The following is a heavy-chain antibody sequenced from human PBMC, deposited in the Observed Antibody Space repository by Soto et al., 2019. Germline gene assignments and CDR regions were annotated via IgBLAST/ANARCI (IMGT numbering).Heavy chain of an antibody. Sequence: GESLKISCKGSGYSFTTYWISWVRQMPGKGLEWMGKIDPSDSNTRYSPSFQGQVTISADKSITTAYLQWSSLKASDSAIYYCARSRWYYYGMDVWGQGTTVTVSS. V-gene: IGHV5-10-1*04. CDR3: ARSRWYYYGMDV. CDR1: GYSFTTYW. D-gene: IGHD2-15*01. J-gene: IGHJ6*02. CDR2: IDPSDSNT.